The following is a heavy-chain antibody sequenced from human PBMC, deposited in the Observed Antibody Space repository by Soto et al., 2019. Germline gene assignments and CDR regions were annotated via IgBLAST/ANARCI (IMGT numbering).Heavy chain of an antibody. CDR1: GFTFSSYG. CDR2: IWYDGSNK. Sequence: QVQLVESGGGVVQPGRSLRLSCAASGFTFSSYGMHWVRQAPGKGLEWVAVIWYDGSNKYYADSVKGRFTISRDNSKNTLYLQMNSLRAEDTALYYCARVTYYDSSGYNQRNYYFDYWGQGTLVTVAS. J-gene: IGHJ4*02. V-gene: IGHV3-33*01. D-gene: IGHD3-22*01. CDR3: ARVTYYDSSGYNQRNYYFDY.